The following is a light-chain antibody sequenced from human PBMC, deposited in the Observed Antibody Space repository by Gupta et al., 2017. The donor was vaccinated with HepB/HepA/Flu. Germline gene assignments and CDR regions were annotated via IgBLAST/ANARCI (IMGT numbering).Light chain of an antibody. CDR3: SSYGALGI. CDR1: SRDIGRYNS. V-gene: IGLV2-14*03. J-gene: IGLJ2*01. Sequence: QPALTQSASVSGSPGQSIAFSCTGTSRDIGRYNSVSWYQQHPGKAPKLLISDVTYRPSGISSLFSGSKSGNTASLTISGLQAEDEAHYVCSSYGALGIFGGGTMLTVL. CDR2: DVT.